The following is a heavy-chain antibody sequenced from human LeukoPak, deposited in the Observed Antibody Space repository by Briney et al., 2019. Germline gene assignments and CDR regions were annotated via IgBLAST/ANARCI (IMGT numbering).Heavy chain of an antibody. D-gene: IGHD3-22*01. Sequence: PGGSLRLSCAASGFTFSIDWMHWVRQAPGKGLVWVSRIKSDGSTNYADSVKGRFTISRDNAKNTVSLQMNSLRPEDTGVYYCARAPSEIGGYYPEYFRHWGQGTLVTVSS. CDR1: GFTFSIDW. V-gene: IGHV3-74*01. CDR3: ARAPSEIGGYYPEYFRH. J-gene: IGHJ1*01. CDR2: IKSDGST.